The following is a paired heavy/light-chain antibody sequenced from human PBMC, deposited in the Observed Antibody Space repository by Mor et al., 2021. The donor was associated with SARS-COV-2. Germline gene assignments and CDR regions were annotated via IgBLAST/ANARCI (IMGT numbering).Light chain of an antibody. V-gene: IGKV3D-15*01. J-gene: IGKJ1*01. Sequence: EIVMTQSPATLSVSPGERVTLSCRASQSVSSNLAWYQQKPGQAPRLLFYGTSTRATGIPDRFSGSGSGTDFTLTISSLQSEDFAVYYCQQFNKWPPWTFGQGTKVEIK. CDR2: GTS. CDR1: QSVSSN. CDR3: QQFNKWPPWT.
Heavy chain of an antibody. D-gene: IGHD1-1*01. CDR2: INPYTGGT. Sequence: QVQLVQSGAEVKKPGASVKVSCKASGYTFIGYYIHWVRQAPGQGLEWMGRINPYTGGTDFAQKFQGRVTMTRDTSINTAYLEMSRLRYDDTAVYYCARVTYNGADLDPFDYWGQGTLVTVSS. CDR1: GYTFIGYY. CDR3: ARVTYNGADLDPFDY. V-gene: IGHV1-2*06. J-gene: IGHJ4*02.